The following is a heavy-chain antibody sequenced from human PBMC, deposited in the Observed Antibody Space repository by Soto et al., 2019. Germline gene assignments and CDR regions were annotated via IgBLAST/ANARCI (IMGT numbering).Heavy chain of an antibody. CDR1: GYTFTDYY. V-gene: IGHV1-2*02. Sequence: QVHLVQSGAEVKKPGASVKVSCKASGYTFTDYYIHWVRQAPGQGLEWMGWIYPKSAVTNTAKKFQGRVTMTRDTSISTASMELSSLRSDDTAVYYCARDLAFYDLPYYYGMDAWGQGTTVTVSS. CDR2: IYPKSAVT. CDR3: ARDLAFYDLPYYYGMDA. D-gene: IGHD3-3*01. J-gene: IGHJ6*02.